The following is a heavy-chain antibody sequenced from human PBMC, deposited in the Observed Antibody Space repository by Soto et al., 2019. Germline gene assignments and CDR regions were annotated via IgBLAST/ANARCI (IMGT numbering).Heavy chain of an antibody. CDR3: ARPLFGSRFGVYYYGMDV. V-gene: IGHV4-39*01. D-gene: IGHD3-10*01. J-gene: IGHJ6*02. CDR2: IYYSGST. Sequence: SETLSLTCTVSGGSISSSSYYWGWIRQPPGKGLEWIGSIYYSGSTYYNPSLKSRVTISVDTSKNHFSLKLSSVTAADTAVYYCARPLFGSRFGVYYYGMDVWGQGTTVTVSS. CDR1: GGSISSSSYY.